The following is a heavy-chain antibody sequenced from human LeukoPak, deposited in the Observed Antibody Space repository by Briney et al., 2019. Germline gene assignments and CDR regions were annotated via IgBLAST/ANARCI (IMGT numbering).Heavy chain of an antibody. J-gene: IGHJ3*02. CDR1: GYTFTSYG. Sequence: ASVKVSCKASGYTFTSYGISWVRQAPGQGLEWMGWISAYNGNTNYAQKLQGRVTMTTDTSTSTAYMELRSLRSEDTAVYYCATDLPTYYVSDAFDIWGQGTMVTVSS. CDR3: ATDLPTYYVSDAFDI. D-gene: IGHD3-16*01. V-gene: IGHV1-18*01. CDR2: ISAYNGNT.